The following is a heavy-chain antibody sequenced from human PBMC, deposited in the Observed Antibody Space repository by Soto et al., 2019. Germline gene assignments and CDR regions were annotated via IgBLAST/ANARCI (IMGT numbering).Heavy chain of an antibody. CDR1: GKTFTYRY. CDR3: AGGGAGSGPFTWELPDH. V-gene: IGHV1-45*02. Sequence: GASVKVSCKAFGKTFTYRYLHWVRHAPRQTLEWMGWIPPFSGDVHYAQKFQERVTITRDRSINTAYMQMSSLRSEDTAMYFCAGGGAGSGPFTWELPDHWGQGTLVTVSS. J-gene: IGHJ4*02. D-gene: IGHD1-26*01. CDR2: IPPFSGDV.